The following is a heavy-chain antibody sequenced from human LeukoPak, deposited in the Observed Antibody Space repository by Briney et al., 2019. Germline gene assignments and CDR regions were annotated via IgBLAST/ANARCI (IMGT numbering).Heavy chain of an antibody. CDR1: GFTFSDYA. V-gene: IGHV3-23*01. Sequence: GGSLRLSCAASGFTFSDYAMSWVRQAPGKGLEWVSASDRGDRTWDADSVKGRVTISRDNYENTLFLQMNSLRAEDTAIYYCAKDSYDSSGSRYDYWGQGTLVTVSS. D-gene: IGHD3-22*01. CDR3: AKDSYDSSGSRYDY. J-gene: IGHJ4*02. CDR2: SDRGDRT.